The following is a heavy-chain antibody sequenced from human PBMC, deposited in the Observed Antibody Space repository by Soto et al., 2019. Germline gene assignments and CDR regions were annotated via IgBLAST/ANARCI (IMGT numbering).Heavy chain of an antibody. J-gene: IGHJ6*02. V-gene: IGHV5-10-1*01. D-gene: IGHD3-3*01. CDR2: IDPSDSYT. CDR1: GYSFTIYW. CDR3: ASGFWSGYYWYYYYGMDV. Sequence: GESLKISCKGSGYSFTIYWISWVRQMPGRGLEWMGRIDPSDSYTNYSPSFQGHVTISADKSISTAYLQWSSLKASDTAMYYCASGFWSGYYWYYYYGMDVWGQGTTVTVSS.